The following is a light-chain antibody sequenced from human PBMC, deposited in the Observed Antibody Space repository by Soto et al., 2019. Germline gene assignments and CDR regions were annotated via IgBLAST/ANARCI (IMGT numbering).Light chain of an antibody. CDR2: GAS. V-gene: IGKV3-20*01. Sequence: EIVLTQSPGTLSLSPGEGATLSCRASQSVSSNCLAWYQQKPGQAPSLLIYGASSRATGIPDRFSGSGSRTDVTLTISRLEPEDFAMYYCQQYGTSPQTFGQGTKVEIK. CDR3: QQYGTSPQT. J-gene: IGKJ1*01. CDR1: QSVSSNC.